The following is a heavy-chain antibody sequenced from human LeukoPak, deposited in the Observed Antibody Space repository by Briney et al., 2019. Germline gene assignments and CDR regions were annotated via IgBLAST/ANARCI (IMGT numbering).Heavy chain of an antibody. CDR1: GGSISSSSYY. Sequence: PSETLSINCTVSGGSISSSSYYWGWIRQPPGKGVERIGSIYYSGRTYYNPSLKSRVTISVDTSKHQFSLKLSSVTAADTAVYYCARGVETGPSFDYWGQGTLVTVSS. D-gene: IGHD1-14*01. V-gene: IGHV4-39*07. CDR3: ARGVETGPSFDY. J-gene: IGHJ4*02. CDR2: IYYSGRT.